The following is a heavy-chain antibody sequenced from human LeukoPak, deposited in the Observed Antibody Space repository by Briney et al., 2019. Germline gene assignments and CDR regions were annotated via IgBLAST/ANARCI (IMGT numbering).Heavy chain of an antibody. CDR3: ARDTTERYYYYYMDV. Sequence: ASVKVSCKASGYTFTGYYMHWVRQAPGQGLEWMGWINPNSGGTNYAQKFQGRVTMTRDTSISTAYMELSRLRSDDTAVYYCARDTTERYYYYYMDVWGKGTTDTVSS. V-gene: IGHV1-2*02. D-gene: IGHD1-1*01. J-gene: IGHJ6*03. CDR2: INPNSGGT. CDR1: GYTFTGYY.